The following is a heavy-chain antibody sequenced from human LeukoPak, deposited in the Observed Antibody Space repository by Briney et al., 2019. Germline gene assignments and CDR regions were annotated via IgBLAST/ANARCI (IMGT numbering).Heavy chain of an antibody. CDR1: GGSVNSHF. CDR2: YYYGGST. Sequence: SETLSLTCAVSGGSVNSHFCSWVRHSPGKELEWIGYYYYGGSTLYNPSLSSRVTISVDASKNHFSLRLNSVTGADTGVYYCAIMGSAYGDAFDVWGQGTMVTVSP. V-gene: IGHV4-59*02. J-gene: IGHJ3*01. D-gene: IGHD3-3*01. CDR3: AIMGSAYGDAFDV.